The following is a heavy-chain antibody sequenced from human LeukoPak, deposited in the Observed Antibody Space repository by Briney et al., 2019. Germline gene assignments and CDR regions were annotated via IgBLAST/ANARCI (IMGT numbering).Heavy chain of an antibody. CDR3: ARDREWSRVYQYMDV. J-gene: IGHJ6*04. V-gene: IGHV1-2*02. CDR2: INPNSGGT. D-gene: IGHD6-19*01. CDR1: GYTFTGYY. Sequence: ASVKVSCKASGYTFTGYYMHWVRQAPGQGLEWMGWINPNSGGTNYAQKFQGRVTMTRDTSISTAYMELSRLRSDDTAVYYCARDREWSRVYQYMDVWGKGTTVTVSS.